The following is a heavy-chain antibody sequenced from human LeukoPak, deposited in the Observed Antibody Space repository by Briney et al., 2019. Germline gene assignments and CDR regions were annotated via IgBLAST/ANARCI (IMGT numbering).Heavy chain of an antibody. CDR3: ATLPLTATRDY. D-gene: IGHD2-21*02. V-gene: IGHV3-48*04. Sequence: GGSLRLSCAPSGFTFSTYWMGWVRQAPGKGLEWVSYISSSGSTIYYADSVKGRFTISRDNAKNSLYLQMNSLRAEDTAVYYCATLPLTATRDYWGQGTLITVSS. CDR1: GFTFSTYW. J-gene: IGHJ4*02. CDR2: ISSSGSTI.